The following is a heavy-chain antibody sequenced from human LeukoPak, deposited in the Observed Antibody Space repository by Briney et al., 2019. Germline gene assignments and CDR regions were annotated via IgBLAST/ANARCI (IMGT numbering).Heavy chain of an antibody. Sequence: SETLSLTCTVSGYSISSGYYWGWIRQPPGKGLEWIGSIYHSGSTYYNPSLKSRVTISIDTSTNQFSLKLSSVTAADTAVYYCARARFLEWLLSENWFDPWGQGTLVTVSS. CDR3: ARARFLEWLLSENWFDP. D-gene: IGHD3-3*01. J-gene: IGHJ5*02. CDR1: GYSISSGYY. V-gene: IGHV4-38-2*02. CDR2: IYHSGST.